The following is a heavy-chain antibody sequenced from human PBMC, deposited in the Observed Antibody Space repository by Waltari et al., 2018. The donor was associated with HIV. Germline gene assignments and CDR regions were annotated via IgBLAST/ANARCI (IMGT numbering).Heavy chain of an antibody. V-gene: IGHV4-61*02. CDR3: ARGIDDSTGYMKNGFDY. CDR2: IFGSGGT. D-gene: IGHD3-22*01. Sequence: QVQLQESGPGLVKPSQTLSITCPVAGGSISSGNYYWRLIRQLAGKGLEWIGRIFGSGGTNYNPSLKSRVTISVDTSKNQFSLRLSSLTAADTAVYFCARGIDDSTGYMKNGFDYWGQGTLVTVSS. CDR1: GGSISSGNYY. J-gene: IGHJ4*02.